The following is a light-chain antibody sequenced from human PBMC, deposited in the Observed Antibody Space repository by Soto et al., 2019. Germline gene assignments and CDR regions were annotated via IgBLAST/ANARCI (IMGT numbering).Light chain of an antibody. CDR2: EVS. CDR1: SSDVGAYNY. CDR3: SSYTSSSTRV. Sequence: QSVLTQPASVSGSPGQSITISCTGTSSDVGAYNYVSWYQQHPGKAPKLMIYEVSNRPSGVSNRFSGSKSGNTASLTISGLQAEDEADYYCSSYTSSSTRVFGGGTQLTGL. V-gene: IGLV2-14*01. J-gene: IGLJ3*02.